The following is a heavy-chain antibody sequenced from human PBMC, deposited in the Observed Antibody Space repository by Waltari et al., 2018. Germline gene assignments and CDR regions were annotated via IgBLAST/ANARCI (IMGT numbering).Heavy chain of an antibody. J-gene: IGHJ4*02. V-gene: IGHV4-34*01. Sequence: QVQLQQWGAGLLKPSETLSLTCAVYGGSFSGYYWSWIRQPPGKGLEWIGEINHSGSTNYNPSLKRRVTISVDTSKNQFSLKLSSVTAADTAVYYCARGGYDFWSGYSASLDYWGQGTLVTVSS. CDR2: INHSGST. CDR3: ARGGYDFWSGYSASLDY. D-gene: IGHD3-3*01. CDR1: GGSFSGYY.